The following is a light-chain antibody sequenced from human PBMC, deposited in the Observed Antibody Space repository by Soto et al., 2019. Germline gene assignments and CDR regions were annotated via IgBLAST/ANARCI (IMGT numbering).Light chain of an antibody. CDR1: QSINSW. CDR3: QQYKSYST. V-gene: IGKV1-5*03. J-gene: IGKJ2*01. CDR2: QAS. Sequence: DLQMTQSPSTLSASVGDRVTITCRASQSINSWLAWYQQKPGKAPRFLMYQASTLESDVPSRFSGSGSGTEFTLTISNLQPDDFATYYCQQYKSYSTFGQGTKLE.